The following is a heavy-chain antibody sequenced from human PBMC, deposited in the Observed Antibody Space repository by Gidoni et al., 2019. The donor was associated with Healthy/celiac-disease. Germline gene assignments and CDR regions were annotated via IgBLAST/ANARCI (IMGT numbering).Heavy chain of an antibody. V-gene: IGHV4-34*01. D-gene: IGHD4-17*01. CDR1: GGSFSGYY. CDR3: ARGFPTVTTRGFYYYYGMDV. CDR2: INHSGST. J-gene: IGHJ6*02. Sequence: QVQLQQWGAGLLKPSETLSLTCAVYGGSFSGYYWSWIRQPPGKGLEWIGEINHSGSTNYNPALKSRVTISVDTYKDQCSLKLSSGTAADTAVYYCARGFPTVTTRGFYYYYGMDVWGQGTTVTVSS.